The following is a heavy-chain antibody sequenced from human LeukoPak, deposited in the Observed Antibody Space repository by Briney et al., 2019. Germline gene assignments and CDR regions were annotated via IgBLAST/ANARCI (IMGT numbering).Heavy chain of an antibody. J-gene: IGHJ4*02. D-gene: IGHD6-13*01. V-gene: IGHV3-53*01. CDR2: IYSGGST. Sequence: PGGSLRLSCAASGLTVSNNYMSWVRQAPGKGLEWVSVIYSGGSTYYADSVKGRFTISRDNSKNTLYLQMNSLRAEDTAVYYCAKAGGKAAAYFDYWGQGTLVTVSS. CDR3: AKAGGKAAAYFDY. CDR1: GLTVSNNY.